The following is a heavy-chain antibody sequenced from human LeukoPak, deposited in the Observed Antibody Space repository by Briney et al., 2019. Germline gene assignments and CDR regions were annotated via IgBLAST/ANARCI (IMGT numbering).Heavy chain of an antibody. V-gene: IGHV3-7*01. Sequence: GGSLRLSCAASGFTFSNYWTSWVRQAPGKGLEWVANIKQDGSEKYYVDSVKGRFTISRDNAKNSLYLQMNSLRAEDTAVYWCARDDDYYYYGLDVWGQGTTVTVSS. CDR1: GFTFSNYW. CDR3: ARDDDYYYYGLDV. CDR2: IKQDGSEK. J-gene: IGHJ6*02.